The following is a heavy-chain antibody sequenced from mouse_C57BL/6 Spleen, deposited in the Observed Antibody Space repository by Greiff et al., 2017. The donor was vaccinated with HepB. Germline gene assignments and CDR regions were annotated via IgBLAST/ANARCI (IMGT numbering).Heavy chain of an antibody. J-gene: IGHJ2*01. Sequence: EVQLQQSGPGLVKPSQSLSLTCSVTGYSITSGYYWNWIRQFPGNKLEWMGYISYDGSNNYNPSLKNRISITRDTSKNQFFLKLNSVTTEDTATYYCASGGLLRSLYYFDYWGQGTTLTVSS. V-gene: IGHV3-6*01. CDR2: ISYDGSN. D-gene: IGHD1-1*01. CDR3: ASGGLLRSLYYFDY. CDR1: GYSITSGYY.